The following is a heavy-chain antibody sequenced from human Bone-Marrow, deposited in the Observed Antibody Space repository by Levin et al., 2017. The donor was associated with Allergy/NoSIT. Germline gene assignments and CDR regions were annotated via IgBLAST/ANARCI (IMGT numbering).Heavy chain of an antibody. V-gene: IGHV3-74*01. CDR1: GFTFSSYW. J-gene: IGHJ6*02. D-gene: IGHD2-2*01. CDR3: AREPNVYCSSTSCYFSLYYYDGMDV. Sequence: QPSETLSLTCAASGFTFSSYWMHWVRQAPGKGLVWVSRINSDGSSTSYADSVKGRFTISRDNAKNTLYLQMNSLRAEDTAVYYCAREPNVYCSSTSCYFSLYYYDGMDVWGQGTTVTVSS. CDR2: INSDGSST.